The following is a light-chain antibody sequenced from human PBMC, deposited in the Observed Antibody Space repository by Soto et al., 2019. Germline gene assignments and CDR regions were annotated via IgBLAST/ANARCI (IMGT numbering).Light chain of an antibody. J-gene: IGLJ1*01. Sequence: QSALTQPLYASGSPGQSVSISCTGTSSDVGAYNYVSWYQQHPGKAPKLIIYEVSKRPSGVPDRFSGSKSGNAASLTVSGLQAEDEADYYCSSYAGTNNDVFGTGTKLTVL. CDR1: SSDVGAYNY. V-gene: IGLV2-8*01. CDR3: SSYAGTNNDV. CDR2: EVS.